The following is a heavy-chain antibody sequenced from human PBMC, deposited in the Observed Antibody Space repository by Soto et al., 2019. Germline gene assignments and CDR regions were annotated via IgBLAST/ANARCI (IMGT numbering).Heavy chain of an antibody. CDR1: GFTFSSYA. Sequence: LRLSCAASGFTFSSYAMSWVRQAPGKGLEWVSAISGSGGSTYYADSVKGRFTISRDNSKNTLYLQMNSLRAEDTAVYYCARPQTYYYDSSGYYYAEYFQHWGQGTLVTVSS. J-gene: IGHJ1*01. CDR3: ARPQTYYYDSSGYYYAEYFQH. D-gene: IGHD3-22*01. V-gene: IGHV3-23*01. CDR2: ISGSGGST.